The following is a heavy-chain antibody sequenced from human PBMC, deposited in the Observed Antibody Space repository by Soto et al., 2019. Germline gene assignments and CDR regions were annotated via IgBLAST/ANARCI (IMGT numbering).Heavy chain of an antibody. Sequence: PGESLKISCKGSGYSFTSYWIGWVRQMPGKGLEWMGIIYPGDSDTRYSPSFQGQVTISADKSISTAYLQWSSLKASDTAMYYCARHGATYYYDSSGYYCDYWGQGTLVTVSS. D-gene: IGHD3-22*01. V-gene: IGHV5-51*01. CDR1: GYSFTSYW. CDR2: IYPGDSDT. CDR3: ARHGATYYYDSSGYYCDY. J-gene: IGHJ4*02.